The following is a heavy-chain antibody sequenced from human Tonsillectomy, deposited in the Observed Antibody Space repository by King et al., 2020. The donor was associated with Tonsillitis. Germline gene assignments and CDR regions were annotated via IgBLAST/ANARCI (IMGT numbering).Heavy chain of an antibody. CDR3: ARDSWAQNAYDGAIDF. V-gene: IGHV3-30-3*01. Sequence: VQLVESGGGVVQPGRSLRLSCEASGFTFSSYGMHWVRQTPGKGLEWVSLISSDGNSKHYADSVKGRFTISRDNSKNTLYLEMNSLRAEDTALYYCARDSWAQNAYDGAIDFWGQGTLVTVSS. CDR2: ISSDGNSK. D-gene: IGHD4-17*01. J-gene: IGHJ4*02. CDR1: GFTFSSYG.